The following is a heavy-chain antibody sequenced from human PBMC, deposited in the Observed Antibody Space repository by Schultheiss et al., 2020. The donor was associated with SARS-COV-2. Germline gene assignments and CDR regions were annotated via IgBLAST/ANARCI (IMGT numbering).Heavy chain of an antibody. V-gene: IGHV3-20*04. Sequence: GGSLRLSCAASGFAFSSYAMSWIRQAPGKGLEWVSGINWSGDYTNYADSVKGRFTISRDNAKNSLYLQMNSLRVEDTALYYCARAHRDTGANLALDYWGQGTLVTVSS. D-gene: IGHD4/OR15-4a*01. CDR1: GFAFSSYA. CDR2: INWSGDYT. CDR3: ARAHRDTGANLALDY. J-gene: IGHJ4*02.